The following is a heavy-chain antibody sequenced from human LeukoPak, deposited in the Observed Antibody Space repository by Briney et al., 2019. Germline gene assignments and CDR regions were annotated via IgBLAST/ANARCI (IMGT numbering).Heavy chain of an antibody. D-gene: IGHD3-16*02. J-gene: IGHJ4*02. Sequence: ASVNVSCKASGYTFTSYGISWVRQAPGQGLEWMGWISAYNGNTNYAQKLQGRVTMTTDTSTSTAYMELRSLRSDDTAVYYCARSDYVWGSYRYEYWGQGTLVTVSS. V-gene: IGHV1-18*01. CDR1: GYTFTSYG. CDR3: ARSDYVWGSYRYEY. CDR2: ISAYNGNT.